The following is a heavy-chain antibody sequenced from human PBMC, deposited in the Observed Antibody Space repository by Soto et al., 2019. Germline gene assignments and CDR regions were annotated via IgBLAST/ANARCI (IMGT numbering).Heavy chain of an antibody. CDR3: ARGVGAACSSGSCIVSSDYYHMDA. D-gene: IGHD2-15*01. CDR1: GFDFSSYS. V-gene: IGHV3-21*01. Sequence: EVQLVESGGGLVMTGGSLRLSCAASGFDFSSYSMNWVRQAPGKGLEWVSTISSGNEYMFYADSLKGRSTISRDNAKNSLYLQMNSLREEDPAGYYWARGVGAACSSGSCIVSSDYYHMDAWGKGTTVTVSS. J-gene: IGHJ6*03. CDR2: ISSGNEYM.